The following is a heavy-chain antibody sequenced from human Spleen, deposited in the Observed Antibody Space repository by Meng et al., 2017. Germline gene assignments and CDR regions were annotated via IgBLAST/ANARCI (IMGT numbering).Heavy chain of an antibody. CDR3: AREDSRGLNFDS. V-gene: IGHV4-4*02. CDR2: IYHSGSA. D-gene: IGHD3-22*01. J-gene: IGHJ4*02. CDR1: GGSISSDNW. Sequence: QVQLQQWGAGLLKPSETLSLTCAVSGGSISSDNWWSWVRQPPGKGLEWIGEIYHSGSANYNPSLKSRVTISVDKSKNQFALKLNSVTAADTAVYYCAREDSRGLNFDSWGKGTLVTVSS.